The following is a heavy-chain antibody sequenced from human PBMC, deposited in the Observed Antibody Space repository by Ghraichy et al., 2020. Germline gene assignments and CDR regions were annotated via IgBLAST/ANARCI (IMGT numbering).Heavy chain of an antibody. Sequence: GGSLRLSCTASGFTFGDYAMSWVRQAPGKGLEWVGFIRSKAYGGTTEYAASVKGRFTISRDDSKSIAYLQMNSLKTEDTAVYYCTYSSVVAAPYYYYYGMDVWGQGTTVTVSS. V-gene: IGHV3-49*04. D-gene: IGHD2-15*01. CDR3: TYSSVVAAPYYYYYGMDV. CDR2: IRSKAYGGTT. J-gene: IGHJ6*02. CDR1: GFTFGDYA.